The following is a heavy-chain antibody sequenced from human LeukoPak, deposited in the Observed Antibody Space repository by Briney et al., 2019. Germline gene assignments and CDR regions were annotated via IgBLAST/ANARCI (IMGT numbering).Heavy chain of an antibody. CDR3: AKNTAMVSPRYFDY. CDR2: ISGSGDRT. J-gene: IGHJ4*02. D-gene: IGHD5-18*01. Sequence: GGSLRLSCAASGFTFSSYAMNWVRQAPGKGLEWVSTISGSGDRTYYADSVKGRFTISRDNSKNTLYLQMSSLRAEDTAVYYCAKNTAMVSPRYFDYWGQGTLVTVSS. V-gene: IGHV3-23*01. CDR1: GFTFSSYA.